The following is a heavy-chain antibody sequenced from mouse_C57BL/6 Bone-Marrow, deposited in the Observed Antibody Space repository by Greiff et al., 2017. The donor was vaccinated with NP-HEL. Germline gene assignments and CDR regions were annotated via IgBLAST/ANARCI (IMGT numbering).Heavy chain of an antibody. Sequence: EVKVEESGPGLVKPSQSLSLTCSVTGYSITSGYYWNWIRQFPGNKLEWMGYISYDGSNNYNPSLKNRTSITRDTSKNQFFLKLNSVTTEDTAAYYCARVGLYFDYGGQGTTLTVSS. CDR2: ISYDGSN. J-gene: IGHJ2*01. V-gene: IGHV3-6*01. D-gene: IGHD3-3*01. CDR1: GYSITSGYY. CDR3: ARVGLYFDY.